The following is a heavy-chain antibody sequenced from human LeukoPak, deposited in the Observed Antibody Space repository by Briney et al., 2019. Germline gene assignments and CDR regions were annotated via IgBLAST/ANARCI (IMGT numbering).Heavy chain of an antibody. J-gene: IGHJ3*02. CDR1: GFTFSSYS. Sequence: GGSLRLSCAAPGFTFSSYSMNWVRQAPGKGLEWVSSISSSSSYIYYADSVKGRFTISRDNAKDSLYLQMNSLRAEDTAVYYCARVTMVRGVYDAFDIWGQGTMVTVSS. CDR3: ARVTMVRGVYDAFDI. V-gene: IGHV3-21*01. D-gene: IGHD3-10*01. CDR2: ISSSSSYI.